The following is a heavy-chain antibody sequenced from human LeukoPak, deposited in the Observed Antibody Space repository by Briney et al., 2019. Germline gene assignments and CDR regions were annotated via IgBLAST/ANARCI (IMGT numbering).Heavy chain of an antibody. Sequence: GGSLRLSCAASGFTFSDYYMSWIRQAPGKGLEWVSYISSSGSKIDYADSVKGRFTISRDNAKNSLSLQMNSLRDEDTAVYYCARDHDWAFHYWGQGTRVTVSS. V-gene: IGHV3-11*04. D-gene: IGHD3-9*01. J-gene: IGHJ4*02. CDR3: ARDHDWAFHY. CDR1: GFTFSDYY. CDR2: ISSSGSKI.